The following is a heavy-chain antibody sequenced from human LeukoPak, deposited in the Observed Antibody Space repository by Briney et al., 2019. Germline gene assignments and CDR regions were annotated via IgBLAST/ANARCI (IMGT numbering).Heavy chain of an antibody. Sequence: PSETLSLTCTVSGGSISSYYWSWIRQPPGKGLEWIGYIYYSGSTNYNPSLKSRVTISVDTSKNQFSLKLSSVTAADTAVYYCAKGHSDYGTGFDCWGRGIQVTVSS. D-gene: IGHD4-17*01. V-gene: IGHV4-59*01. CDR3: AKGHSDYGTGFDC. CDR1: GGSISSYY. CDR2: IYYSGST. J-gene: IGHJ4*02.